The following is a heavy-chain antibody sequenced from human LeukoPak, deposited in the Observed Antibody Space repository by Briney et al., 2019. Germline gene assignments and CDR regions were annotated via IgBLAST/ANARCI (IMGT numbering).Heavy chain of an antibody. D-gene: IGHD4-11*01. CDR2: IKQDGSEK. CDR1: GLNLSSYW. CDR3: ARGLRYSNYYYYYGMDV. Sequence: SGGSLRLSCAGSGLNLSSYWMSWVRQAPGKGLEWVANIKQDGSEKYYVDSVKSRFTISRDNAKNSLYPQMNSLRAEDTAVYYCARGLRYSNYYYYYGMDVWGQGTTVTVSS. J-gene: IGHJ6*02. V-gene: IGHV3-7*05.